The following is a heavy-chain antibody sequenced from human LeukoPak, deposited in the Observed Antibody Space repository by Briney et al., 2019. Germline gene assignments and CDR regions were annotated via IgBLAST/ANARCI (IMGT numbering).Heavy chain of an antibody. CDR3: ARATHYYDSSGYTVYYFDY. CDR2: IYYSGST. J-gene: IGHJ4*02. D-gene: IGHD3-22*01. V-gene: IGHV4-39*01. CDR1: GGSISSSSYY. Sequence: SETLSLTCTVSGGSISSSSYYWGWIRQPPGKGLEWIGSIYYSGSTYYNPSLKSRVTISVDTSKNQFSLKLSSVTAADTAVYYCARATHYYDSSGYTVYYFDYWGQGTLVTVSS.